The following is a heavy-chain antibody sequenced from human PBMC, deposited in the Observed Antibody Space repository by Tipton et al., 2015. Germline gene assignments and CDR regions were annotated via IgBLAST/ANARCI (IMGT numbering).Heavy chain of an antibody. J-gene: IGHJ4*02. Sequence: TLSLTCAVSGGSFSGYYWYWIRQPPGKGLEWIGEINHSGRIKYNPSLKSRVTMSRDTSKNQFSLKLTSVTAADTAVYFCARHGSGWYYFADCGQGILVTVSS. CDR2: INHSGRI. V-gene: IGHV4-34*01. CDR1: GGSFSGYY. D-gene: IGHD6-13*01. CDR3: ARHGSGWYYFAD.